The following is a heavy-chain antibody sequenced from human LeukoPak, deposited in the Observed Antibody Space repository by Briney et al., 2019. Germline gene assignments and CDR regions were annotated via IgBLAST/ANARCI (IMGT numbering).Heavy chain of an antibody. CDR1: GGSISSGSYY. CDR3: ARGALEVLRGFDP. V-gene: IGHV4-61*02. CDR2: IYTSGST. Sequence: TSETLSLTCTVSGGSISSGSYYWSWIRQPAGKGLEWIGRIYTSGSTNYNPSLKSRVTISVDTSKNQFSLKLSSVTAADTAVYYCARGALEVLRGFDPWGQGTLVTVSS. D-gene: IGHD1-14*01. J-gene: IGHJ5*02.